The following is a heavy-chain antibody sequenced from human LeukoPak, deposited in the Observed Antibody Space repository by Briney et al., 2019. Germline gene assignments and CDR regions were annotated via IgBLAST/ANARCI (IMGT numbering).Heavy chain of an antibody. V-gene: IGHV3-7*05. D-gene: IGHD1-26*01. Sequence: PGGSLRLSCAASGFTFSSYWMSWVRQAPGKGLEWVANIKQDGSEKYYVDSVKGRFTISRDNAKNSLYLQMSSLRAEDTAVYYCARDLEKAWGATGNYWGQGTLVTVSS. CDR2: IKQDGSEK. J-gene: IGHJ4*02. CDR3: ARDLEKAWGATGNY. CDR1: GFTFSSYW.